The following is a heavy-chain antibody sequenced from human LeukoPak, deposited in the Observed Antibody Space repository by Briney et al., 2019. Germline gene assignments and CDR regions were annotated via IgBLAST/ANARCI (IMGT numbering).Heavy chain of an antibody. CDR1: GFTFSSYG. CDR3: AKDMESAYDCSGYYSPFDS. Sequence: PGRSLRLSYAASGFTFSSYGMHWVRQAPGKGLEWVAVISYDGSNKYYADSVKGRFTISRDNSKNTLYLQMNSLRAEDTAVYYCAKDMESAYDCSGYYSPFDSWAQGTLVTVSS. D-gene: IGHD3-22*01. CDR2: ISYDGSNK. V-gene: IGHV3-30*18. J-gene: IGHJ4*02.